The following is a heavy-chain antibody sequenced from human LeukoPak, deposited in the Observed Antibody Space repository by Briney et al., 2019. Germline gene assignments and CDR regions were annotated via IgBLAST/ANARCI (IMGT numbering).Heavy chain of an antibody. CDR2: ISYDGSNK. Sequence: GGSLRLSCAASGFTFSSYGMHWVRQAPGKGLEWVAVISYDGSNKYYADSVKGRFTISRDNSKNTLYLQMNSLRAEDTAVYYCARGYYDISAFDYWGQGTLVTVSS. D-gene: IGHD3-9*01. J-gene: IGHJ4*02. CDR3: ARGYYDISAFDY. CDR1: GFTFSSYG. V-gene: IGHV3-30*03.